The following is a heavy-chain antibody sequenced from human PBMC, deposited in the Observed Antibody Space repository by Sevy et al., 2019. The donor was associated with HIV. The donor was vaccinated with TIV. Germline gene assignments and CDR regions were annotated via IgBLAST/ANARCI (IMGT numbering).Heavy chain of an antibody. CDR3: ARAPPVRSGDDSLNWFDP. V-gene: IGHV4-59*01. Sequence: SETLSLTCSVSGGPISSYYWSWIRQPPGKRLEWIGYIHYSGSTNYNPSLNSRLPISVDTSKNQFSLRLPSVTAADTAVYYGARAPPVRSGDDSLNWFDPWGQGILVTVSS. CDR2: IHYSGST. D-gene: IGHD5-12*01. J-gene: IGHJ5*02. CDR1: GGPISSYY.